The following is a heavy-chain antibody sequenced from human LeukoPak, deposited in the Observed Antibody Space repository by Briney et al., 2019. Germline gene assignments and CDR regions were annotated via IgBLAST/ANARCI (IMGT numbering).Heavy chain of an antibody. J-gene: IGHJ5*02. CDR3: ARTDFSSGYSNWFDP. D-gene: IGHD3-22*01. CDR2: IYHSGST. V-gene: IGHV4-59*12. Sequence: SETLSLTCTVSGGSISSYYWSWIRQPPGKGLEWIGYIYHSGSTYYNLSLKSRVTISVDRSKNQFSLKLSSVTAADTAVYYCARTDFSSGYSNWFDPWGQGTLVTVSS. CDR1: GGSISSYY.